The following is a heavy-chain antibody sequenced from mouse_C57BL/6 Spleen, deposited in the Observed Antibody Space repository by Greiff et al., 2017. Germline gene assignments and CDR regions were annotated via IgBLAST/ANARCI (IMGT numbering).Heavy chain of an antibody. CDR2: INPYNGGT. CDR3: AREGTTFLDY. Sequence: DVQLQESGPVLVKPGASVKMSCKASGYTFTDYYMNWVKQSHGKSLEWIGVINPYNGGTSYNQKFKGKATLTVDKSSSTAYMELSSLTSEDAAVYYCAREGTTFLDYWGQGTTLTVSS. V-gene: IGHV1-19*01. D-gene: IGHD1-1*01. J-gene: IGHJ2*01. CDR1: GYTFTDYY.